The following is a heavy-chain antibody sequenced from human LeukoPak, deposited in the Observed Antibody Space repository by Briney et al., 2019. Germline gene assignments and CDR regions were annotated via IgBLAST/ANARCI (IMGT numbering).Heavy chain of an antibody. D-gene: IGHD3-22*01. V-gene: IGHV1-46*03. Sequence: ATVKVSCKASGYTFTSYYMHWVRQAPGQGLEWVGIINPSGGSTSYAQKFQGRVTMTRDTSTSTVYMELSSLRSEDTAVYYCARDDSCGLNSRAGAFDIWGQGTMVTVSS. J-gene: IGHJ3*02. CDR3: ARDDSCGLNSRAGAFDI. CDR1: GYTFTSYY. CDR2: INPSGGST.